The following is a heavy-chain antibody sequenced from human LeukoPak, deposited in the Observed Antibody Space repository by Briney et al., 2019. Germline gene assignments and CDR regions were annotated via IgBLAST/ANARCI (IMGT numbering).Heavy chain of an antibody. V-gene: IGHV4-59*01. D-gene: IGHD3-3*01. CDR3: ARETYYDFHLNWFDP. J-gene: IGHJ5*02. CDR2: IYYSGGT. CDR1: GGSISSYY. Sequence: TSETLSLTCTVSGGSISSYYWSWNRQPPGKGLEWIGYIYYSGGTNYNPSLKSRVTISVDTSKNQFSLKLSSVTAADTAVYYCARETYYDFHLNWFDPWGQGTLVTVSS.